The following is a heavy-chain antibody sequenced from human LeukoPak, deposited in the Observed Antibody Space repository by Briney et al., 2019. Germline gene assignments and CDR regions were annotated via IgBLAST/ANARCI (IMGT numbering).Heavy chain of an antibody. CDR1: GFTFGSYG. V-gene: IGHV3-30*18. CDR3: AKDAVEQWLVNLDHPADY. J-gene: IGHJ4*02. CDR2: ISYDGSNK. D-gene: IGHD6-19*01. Sequence: GGSLRLSCAASGFTFGSYGMHWVRQAPGKGLEWVAVISYDGSNKYYADSVKGRFTISRDNSKNTLYLQMNSLRAEDTAVYYCAKDAVEQWLVNLDHPADYWGQGTLVTVSS.